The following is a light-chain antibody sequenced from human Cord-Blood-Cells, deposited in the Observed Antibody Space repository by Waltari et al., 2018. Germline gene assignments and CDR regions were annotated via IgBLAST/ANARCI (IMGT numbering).Light chain of an antibody. CDR2: LNSDGSH. J-gene: IGLJ3*02. CDR1: SGHSTYA. Sequence: QLVLTQSPSASASLGASVKLTCTLSSGHSTYATAWHQQQPEEGPRYLMKLNSDGSHSKGDGIPDRFSGSSSGAERYLTISSLQSEDEADYYCQTWGTGIHWVFGGGTKLTVL. V-gene: IGLV4-69*01. CDR3: QTWGTGIHWV.